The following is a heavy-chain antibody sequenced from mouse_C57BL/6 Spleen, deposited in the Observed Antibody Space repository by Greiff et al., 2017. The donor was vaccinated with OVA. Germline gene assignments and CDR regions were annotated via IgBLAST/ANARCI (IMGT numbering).Heavy chain of an antibody. CDR2: ISGGGGNT. CDR3: ARHTQGAMDY. V-gene: IGHV5-9*01. J-gene: IGHJ4*01. Sequence: EVMLVESGGGLVKPGGSLKLSCAASGFTFSSYTMSWVRQTPEKRLEWVATISGGGGNTYYPDSVKGRFTISRDNAKSPLYLQMSWLRSEDTALYYCARHTQGAMDYWGQGTSVTVSS. CDR1: GFTFSSYT.